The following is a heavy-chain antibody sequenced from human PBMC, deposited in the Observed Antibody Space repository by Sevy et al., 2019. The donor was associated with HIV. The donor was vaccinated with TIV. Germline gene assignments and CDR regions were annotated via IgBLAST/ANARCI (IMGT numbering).Heavy chain of an antibody. CDR2: ISAYNGNT. D-gene: IGHD2-15*01. CDR1: GYTFTSYG. J-gene: IGHJ6*03. CDR3: ARVESAATFPYYYYYMDV. V-gene: IGHV1-18*01. Sequence: ASVKVSCKASGYTFTSYGISWVRQAPGQGLEWMGWISAYNGNTNYAQKLQGRVTMTTDTSTSTAYMELRSLRSDDTAVYYCARVESAATFPYYYYYMDVWGKGTTVTVSS.